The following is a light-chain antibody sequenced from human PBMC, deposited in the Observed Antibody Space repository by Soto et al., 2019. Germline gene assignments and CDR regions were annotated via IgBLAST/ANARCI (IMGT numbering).Light chain of an antibody. Sequence: DIQMTQSPSSLSASVGDRVPITCRASQSISSYLNWSQQIPGKAPKLLIYSSSDLQSGVPSRFSGSGSGTDFTLTISSLQPEDFAIYYCQQSYSTPRTFGQGTKVDIK. V-gene: IGKV1-39*01. J-gene: IGKJ1*01. CDR2: SSS. CDR1: QSISSY. CDR3: QQSYSTPRT.